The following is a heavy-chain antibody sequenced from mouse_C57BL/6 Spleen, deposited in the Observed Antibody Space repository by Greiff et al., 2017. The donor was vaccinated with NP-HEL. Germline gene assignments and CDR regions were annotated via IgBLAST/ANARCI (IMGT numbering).Heavy chain of an antibody. CDR1: GYTFTDYY. CDR2: IYPGSGNT. Sequence: QVQLQQSGAELVRPGASVKLSCKASGYTFTDYYINWVKQRPGQGLEWIARIYPGSGNTYYNEKFKGKATLTAEKSSSTAYMQLSSLTSEDSAVYFCARVPNYYGSSFFDYWGQGTTLTVSS. V-gene: IGHV1-76*01. CDR3: ARVPNYYGSSFFDY. D-gene: IGHD1-1*01. J-gene: IGHJ2*01.